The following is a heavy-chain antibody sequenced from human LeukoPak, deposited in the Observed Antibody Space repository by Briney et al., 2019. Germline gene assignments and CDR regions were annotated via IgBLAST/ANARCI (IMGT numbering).Heavy chain of an antibody. J-gene: IGHJ4*02. D-gene: IGHD3-10*01. Sequence: GGSLRLSCAASGFTFSSYAMSWVRQAPGKGLEWVSAISGSGGSTYYADSVKGRFTISRDNSKNTLYLQMNSLRAEDTAVYYCARGTLWFGELSHIFDYWGQGTLVTVSS. CDR1: GFTFSSYA. CDR3: ARGTLWFGELSHIFDY. CDR2: ISGSGGST. V-gene: IGHV3-23*01.